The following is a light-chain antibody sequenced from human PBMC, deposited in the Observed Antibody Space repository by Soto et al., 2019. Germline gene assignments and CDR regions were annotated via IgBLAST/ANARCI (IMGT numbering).Light chain of an antibody. CDR3: QSYDSSLSVMV. J-gene: IGLJ2*01. Sequence: QSVLTQPPSVFGAPGQRVTISCTGSSSNIGAGYDVHWYQQFPGTAPKLLIYVNSDRPSGVPDRFSGSKPGTSASLAITGLQAEDEADYYCQSYDSSLSVMVFGGGTKLTVL. CDR2: VNS. V-gene: IGLV1-40*01. CDR1: SSNIGAGYD.